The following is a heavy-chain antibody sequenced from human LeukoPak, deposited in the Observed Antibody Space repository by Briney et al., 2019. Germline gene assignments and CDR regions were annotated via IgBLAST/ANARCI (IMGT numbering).Heavy chain of an antibody. Sequence: SETLSLTCAVEGGSFSGFYWTWVRQPPGKGLEWIGEINQSGSTNYNSSLKSRVTVSLDTSKTHFSLNLGSVTAEDTAVYYCGRSHQVQSRGRWFDPWGQGTLVTVSS. V-gene: IGHV4-34*01. J-gene: IGHJ5*02. CDR3: GRSHQVQSRGRWFDP. CDR2: INQSGST. D-gene: IGHD3-10*01. CDR1: GGSFSGFY.